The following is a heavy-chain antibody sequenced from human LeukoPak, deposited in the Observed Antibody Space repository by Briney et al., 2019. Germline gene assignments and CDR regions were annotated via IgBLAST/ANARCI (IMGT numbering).Heavy chain of an antibody. CDR1: GGSISSYY. D-gene: IGHD6-6*01. J-gene: IGHJ4*02. CDR3: ARVDPDSSSTLEVFDY. V-gene: IGHV4-34*01. CDR2: INHGGST. Sequence: SETLSLTCTVSGGSISSYYWSWIRQPPGKGLEWIGEINHGGSTNYNPSLESRVTISVDTSKNQFSLRLSSVTAAGTAVYYCARVDPDSSSTLEVFDYWGQGTLVTVSS.